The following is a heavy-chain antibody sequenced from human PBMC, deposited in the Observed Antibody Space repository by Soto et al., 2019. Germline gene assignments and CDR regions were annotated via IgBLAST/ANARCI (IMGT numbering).Heavy chain of an antibody. CDR3: ARTPYCSGGSCSGSAFDI. V-gene: IGHV3-33*01. D-gene: IGHD2-15*01. Sequence: PGGSLRLSCAASGFTFGSYGMHWVRQAPGKGLEWVAVIWYDGSNKYYADSVKGRFTISRDNSKNTLYLQMNSLRAEDTAVYYCARTPYCSGGSCSGSAFDIWGQGTMVTVSS. J-gene: IGHJ3*02. CDR2: IWYDGSNK. CDR1: GFTFGSYG.